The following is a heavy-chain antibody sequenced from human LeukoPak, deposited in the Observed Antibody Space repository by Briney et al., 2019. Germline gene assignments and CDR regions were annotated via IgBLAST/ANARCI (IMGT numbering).Heavy chain of an antibody. CDR2: IIPIFGTA. V-gene: IGHV1-69*05. J-gene: IGHJ6*03. CDR3: ARTSHRYYYYYMDI. CDR1: GGTFSSYA. Sequence: SVKVSCKASGGTFSSYAISWVRQAPGQGLEWMGGIIPIFGTANYAQKFQGRVTITTDESTSTAYMELSSLRSEDTAVYYGARTSHRYYYYYMDIWGKGTTVTVSS.